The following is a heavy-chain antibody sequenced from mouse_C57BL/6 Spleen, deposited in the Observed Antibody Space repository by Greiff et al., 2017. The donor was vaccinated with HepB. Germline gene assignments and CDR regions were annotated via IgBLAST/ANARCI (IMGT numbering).Heavy chain of an antibody. CDR2: INPSNGDT. CDR3: ARSYYSNYVDY. CDR1: GYTFTSYW. D-gene: IGHD2-5*01. Sequence: QVQLQQPGTELVKPGASVKLSCKASGYTFTSYWMHWVKQRPGQGLEWIGKINPSNGDTNYNEKFKSKATLTADKSSSTAYMQLSSLTSEDSAVYYCARSYYSNYVDYWGQGTSVTVSS. V-gene: IGHV1-53*01. J-gene: IGHJ4*01.